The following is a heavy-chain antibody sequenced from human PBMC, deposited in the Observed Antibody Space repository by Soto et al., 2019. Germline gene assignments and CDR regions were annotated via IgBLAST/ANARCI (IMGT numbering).Heavy chain of an antibody. J-gene: IGHJ6*02. V-gene: IGHV1-8*01. CDR3: ARGVDAGVDV. CDR2: MSPNSGAT. CDR1: GYTFTTYD. Sequence: QVQLVQSGAEVTKPGGSVKVSCKASGYTFTTYDINWVRQATGQGLEWLGWMSPNSGATGYAQKFQGRVTMTRDTSISTAYMELSNLRSEDTAMYRCARGVDAGVDVWGQGTTVTVSS. D-gene: IGHD1-1*01.